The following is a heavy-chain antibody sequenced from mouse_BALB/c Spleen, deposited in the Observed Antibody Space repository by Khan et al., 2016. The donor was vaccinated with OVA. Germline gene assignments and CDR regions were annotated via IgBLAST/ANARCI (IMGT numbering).Heavy chain of an antibody. Sequence: EVELVESGGGVVKPGGSLKLSCSASGFTFSSFAMSWVRQTPGKRLEWVATISTGGHYTFYPVSVKGRFTISRDNARNTLYLQMSSLRSEDTAMYYCERSLVDYYAMDYWGQGTSVTVSS. CDR3: ERSLVDYYAMDY. CDR2: ISTGGHYT. D-gene: IGHD2-2*01. V-gene: IGHV5-9-3*01. J-gene: IGHJ4*01. CDR1: GFTFSSFA.